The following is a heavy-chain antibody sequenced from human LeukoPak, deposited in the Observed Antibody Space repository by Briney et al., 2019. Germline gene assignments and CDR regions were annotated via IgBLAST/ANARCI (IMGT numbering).Heavy chain of an antibody. Sequence: SETLSLTCAVYGGSFSGYYWSWIRQPPGKGLEWIGEINHSGSTNYNPSLKSRVTISVDTSKNQFSLKLSSVTAADTAVYYCARGTTEDIVVVPAATSGLNWFDPWGQGTLVTVPS. J-gene: IGHJ5*02. CDR3: ARGTTEDIVVVPAATSGLNWFDP. V-gene: IGHV4-34*01. CDR1: GGSFSGYY. D-gene: IGHD2-2*01. CDR2: INHSGST.